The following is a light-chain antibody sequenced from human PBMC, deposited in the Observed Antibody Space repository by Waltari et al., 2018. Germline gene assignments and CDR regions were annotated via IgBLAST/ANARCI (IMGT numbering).Light chain of an antibody. CDR3: HQSYTLPRT. CDR1: QSIGTS. V-gene: IGKV6-21*01. Sequence: EIVLTQSPNFTSVTPKEKVTITCRASQSIGTSIHWYQQKPDQSPKLLIKYASQSFSGVPSRFSGSGSGTDFTLTINSLEAEDAATYYCHQSYTLPRTFGQGTKVEIK. J-gene: IGKJ1*01. CDR2: YAS.